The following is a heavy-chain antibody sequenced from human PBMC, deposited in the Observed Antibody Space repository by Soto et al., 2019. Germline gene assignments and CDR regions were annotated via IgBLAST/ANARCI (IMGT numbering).Heavy chain of an antibody. CDR3: ATLDCSGGSCYFRF. V-gene: IGHV1-2*04. D-gene: IGHD2-15*01. Sequence: SVKVSCKASGYTFTGYYMHWVRQAPGQGLEWMGWINPNSGGTNYAQKFQGWVTMTRDTSISTAYMELSRLRSDDTAVYYCATLDCSGGSCYFRFWGQGTTVTVSS. J-gene: IGHJ6*02. CDR1: GYTFTGYY. CDR2: INPNSGGT.